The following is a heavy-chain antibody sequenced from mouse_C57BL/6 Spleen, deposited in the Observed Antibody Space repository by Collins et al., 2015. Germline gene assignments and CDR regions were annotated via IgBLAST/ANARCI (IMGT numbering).Heavy chain of an antibody. CDR1: GYTFTSYW. CDR3: AREDTVVAGAMDY. J-gene: IGHJ4*01. D-gene: IGHD1-1*01. CDR2: IYPGSGST. V-gene: IGHV1-55*01. Sequence: QVQLQQPGAELVKPGASVKMSCKASGYTFTSYWITWVKQRPGQGLEWIGDIYPGSGSTNYNEEFKSKATLTVDTSSSTAYMQLSSLTSEDSAVYYCAREDTVVAGAMDYWGQGTSVTVSS.